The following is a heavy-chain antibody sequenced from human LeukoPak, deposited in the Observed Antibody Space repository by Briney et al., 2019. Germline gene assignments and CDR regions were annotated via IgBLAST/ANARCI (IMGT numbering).Heavy chain of an antibody. CDR1: GGSFSGYY. D-gene: IGHD3-22*01. V-gene: IGHV4-34*01. CDR3: ARDSYDSSGYSYFDY. Sequence: SETLSLTCAVYGGSFSGYYWSWIRQPPGKGLEWIGEINHSGSTNYNPSLKSRVTISVDTSKNQFSLKLSSVTAADTAVYYCARDSYDSSGYSYFDYWGQGTLVTVSS. J-gene: IGHJ4*02. CDR2: INHSGST.